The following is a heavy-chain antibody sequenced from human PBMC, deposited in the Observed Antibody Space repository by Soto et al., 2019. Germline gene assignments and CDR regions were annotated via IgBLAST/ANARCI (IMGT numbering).Heavy chain of an antibody. Sequence: GGSLRLSCATSGLTFSNYAMSWVRQAPGGGLEWVSSVRGRFTISRDRSKNTLYLQMSSLRAEDTALYYCAKNQERELPRVIDFWGQGTLVTVS. J-gene: IGHJ4*02. CDR3: AKNQERELPRVIDF. V-gene: IGHV3-23*01. CDR1: GLTFSNYA. D-gene: IGHD1-7*01.